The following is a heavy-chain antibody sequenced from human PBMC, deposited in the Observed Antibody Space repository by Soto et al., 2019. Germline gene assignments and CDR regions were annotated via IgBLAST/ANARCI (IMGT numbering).Heavy chain of an antibody. CDR3: ARDRRIAVAGKIHNWFDP. V-gene: IGHV3-21*01. CDR1: GFTFSSYS. Sequence: PGGSLRLSCAASGFTFSSYSMNWVRQAPGKGLEWVSSISSSSSYIYYADSVKGRFTISGDNAKNSLYLQMNSLRAEDTAVYYCARDRRIAVAGKIHNWFDPWGQGTLVTVSS. J-gene: IGHJ5*02. CDR2: ISSSSSYI. D-gene: IGHD6-19*01.